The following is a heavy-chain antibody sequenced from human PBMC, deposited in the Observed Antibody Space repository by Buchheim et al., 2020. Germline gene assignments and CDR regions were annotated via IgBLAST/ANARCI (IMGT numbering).Heavy chain of an antibody. D-gene: IGHD5-12*01. CDR3: VRDRSAYDWGY. Sequence: EVHLVESGGGSVQPGGSLRLSCAASGFTFTKYEMNWVRQAPGKGLEWVSYISTSGSDVYYSDSAKGRFTIPRDNAKNSLYLPMNSLRAEDTAVYYCVRDRSAYDWGYWGHGTL. V-gene: IGHV3-48*03. CDR2: ISTSGSDV. J-gene: IGHJ4*01. CDR1: GFTFTKYE.